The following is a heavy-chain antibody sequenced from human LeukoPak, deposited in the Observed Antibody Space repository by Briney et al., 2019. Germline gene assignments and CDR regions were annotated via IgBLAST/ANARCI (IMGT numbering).Heavy chain of an antibody. CDR3: ARDLVVADLEDYVGNWFDP. J-gene: IGHJ5*02. CDR2: INSDGSST. V-gene: IGHV3-74*01. Sequence: GGSLRLSSAASGFTFSSYWMHWVRQAPGKGLVWVSRINSDGSSTSYADSVKGRFTISRDNAKNTLYLQMNSLRAEDTAVYYCARDLVVADLEDYVGNWFDPWGQGTLVTVSS. D-gene: IGHD2-15*01. CDR1: GFTFSSYW.